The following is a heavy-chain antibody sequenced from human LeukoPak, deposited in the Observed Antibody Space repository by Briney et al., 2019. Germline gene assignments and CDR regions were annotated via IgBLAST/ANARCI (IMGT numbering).Heavy chain of an antibody. CDR3: ARGGDTALVYDY. Sequence: SETLSLTCTVSGGSISRYYWSWIRQPPGKGLEWIGYIYYTGTTNYNPSLKSRVTISVDTSKNQFSLKLSSVTAADTAVYYCARGGDTALVYDYWGQGTLVTVSP. CDR2: IYYTGTT. D-gene: IGHD5-18*01. V-gene: IGHV4-59*01. CDR1: GGSISRYY. J-gene: IGHJ4*02.